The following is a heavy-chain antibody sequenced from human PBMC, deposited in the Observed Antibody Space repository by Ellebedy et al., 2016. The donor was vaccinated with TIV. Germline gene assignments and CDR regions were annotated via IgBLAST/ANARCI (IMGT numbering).Heavy chain of an antibody. D-gene: IGHD2/OR15-2a*01. Sequence: PGGSLRLSCAASGFTFSNNYISRVRQAPGKGLEWVSVIYSGGSTYYADSVKGRFTISRDNSKNTVYLQMNSLRAEDTAVYYCARGVLSGYWGQGTLVTVSS. CDR2: IYSGGST. CDR1: GFTFSNNY. V-gene: IGHV3-53*01. CDR3: ARGVLSGY. J-gene: IGHJ4*02.